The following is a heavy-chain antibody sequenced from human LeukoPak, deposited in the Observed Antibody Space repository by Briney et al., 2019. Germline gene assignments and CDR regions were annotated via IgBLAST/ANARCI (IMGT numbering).Heavy chain of an antibody. V-gene: IGHV4-38-2*01. D-gene: IGHD3-10*01. CDR3: ARVSVLWFGELPNGYNWFDP. Sequence: SETLSLTCAVSGYSISSGYYWGWIRQPPGKGLEWIASIYHSGSTYYNPSLKSRVTISVDTSKNQFSVKLSSVTAADTAVYYCARVSVLWFGELPNGYNWFDPWGQGTLVTVSS. CDR2: IYHSGST. J-gene: IGHJ5*02. CDR1: GYSISSGYY.